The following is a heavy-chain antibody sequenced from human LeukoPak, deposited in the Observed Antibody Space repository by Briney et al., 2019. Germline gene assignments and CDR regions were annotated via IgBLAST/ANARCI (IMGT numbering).Heavy chain of an antibody. Sequence: RWASVKVSCKASGYTFTSYGISWVRQAPGQGLEWMGWISAYNGNTNYAQELQGRVTMTTDTSTSTAYMELRSLRSDDTAVYYCARDLATYYDFWSGYYGFDYWGQGTLVTVSS. D-gene: IGHD3-3*01. V-gene: IGHV1-18*01. J-gene: IGHJ4*02. CDR1: GYTFTSYG. CDR3: ARDLATYYDFWSGYYGFDY. CDR2: ISAYNGNT.